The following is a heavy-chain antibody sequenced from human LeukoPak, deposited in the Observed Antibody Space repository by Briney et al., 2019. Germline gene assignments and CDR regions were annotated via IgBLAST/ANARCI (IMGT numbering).Heavy chain of an antibody. Sequence: ASVKVSCKASGYTFTSYGISWVRQAPGQGLEWMGWISAYNGNTNYAQKLQGRVTMTTDTSTSTAYMELRSLRSDDTAVYYCARVGGQYYDDSSGYYYFDYWGQGTLVTVSS. CDR1: GYTFTSYG. CDR3: ARVGGQYYDDSSGYYYFDY. D-gene: IGHD3-22*01. V-gene: IGHV1-18*01. CDR2: ISAYNGNT. J-gene: IGHJ4*02.